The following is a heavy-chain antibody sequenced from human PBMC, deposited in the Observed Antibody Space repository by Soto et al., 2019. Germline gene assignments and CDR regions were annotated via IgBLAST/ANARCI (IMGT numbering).Heavy chain of an antibody. Sequence: QVQLVQSGAEVKKPGSSVKVSCKASGGTFSSYTISWVRQAPGQGLEWMGRIIPILGIANYAQKFQGRVTITADKSTSAAYTELSSLRSEETAVYYWARGDRTYGVNGGNYFDYWGQGTLVTVSS. J-gene: IGHJ4*02. CDR1: GGTFSSYT. CDR3: ARGDRTYGVNGGNYFDY. D-gene: IGHD4-17*01. CDR2: IIPILGIA. V-gene: IGHV1-69*02.